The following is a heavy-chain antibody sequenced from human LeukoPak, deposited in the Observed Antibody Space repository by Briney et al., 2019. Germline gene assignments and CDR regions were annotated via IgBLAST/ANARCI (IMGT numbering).Heavy chain of an antibody. CDR3: AKGGYCSGGSCYSPLYFDY. D-gene: IGHD2-15*01. V-gene: IGHV3-23*01. CDR1: GITFSSYA. CDR2: ISGSGGST. Sequence: PGASLRLSCAASGITFSSYAMSWVRQAPGKGLEWVSAISGSGGSTYYADSVKGRFTISRDNSKNTLCLQMNSLRAEDTAVYYCAKGGYCSGGSCYSPLYFDYWGQGTLVTVSS. J-gene: IGHJ4*02.